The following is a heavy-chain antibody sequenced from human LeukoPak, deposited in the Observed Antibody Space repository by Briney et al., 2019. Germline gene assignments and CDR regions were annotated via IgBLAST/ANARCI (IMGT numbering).Heavy chain of an antibody. CDR3: AREVGIRGHFDY. J-gene: IGHJ4*02. D-gene: IGHD1-26*01. V-gene: IGHV1-69*13. CDR1: GRTLSSYA. CDR2: IIPIFGTA. Sequence: ASVKVSCKASGRTLSSYAICRVRQATGQGLEWMGGIIPIFGTANYAQKFQGRVTITADESTSTAYMELSSLRSEDTAVYYCAREVGIRGHFDYWGRGTPVTVSS.